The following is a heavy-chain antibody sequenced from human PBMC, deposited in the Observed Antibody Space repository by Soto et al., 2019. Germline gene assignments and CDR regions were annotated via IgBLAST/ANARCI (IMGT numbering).Heavy chain of an antibody. D-gene: IGHD6-13*01. CDR2: IYHSGST. CDR1: GVSISSSNW. V-gene: IGHV4-4*02. Sequence: SETLSLTCAVSGVSISSSNWWSWVRQPPGKGLEWIGEIYHSGSTNYNPSLKSRATISVDKSKNQFSLKLSSVTAADTAVYYCARDNVIAAAGTFDYWGQGTLVTVSS. CDR3: ARDNVIAAAGTFDY. J-gene: IGHJ4*02.